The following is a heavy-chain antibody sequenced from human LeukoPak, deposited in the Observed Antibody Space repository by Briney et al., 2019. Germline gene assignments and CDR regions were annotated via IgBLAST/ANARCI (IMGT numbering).Heavy chain of an antibody. Sequence: GASVKVSCKASGYTFTSYGISWVRHAPGQGLEWMGWISAYNGNTNYAQKLQGRVTMTTDTSTSTAYMELRSLRSDDAAVYYCARAGLVVAKSPIYYWGQGTLVTVSS. CDR1: GYTFTSYG. CDR3: ARAGLVVAKSPIYY. CDR2: ISAYNGNT. V-gene: IGHV1-18*01. D-gene: IGHD3-22*01. J-gene: IGHJ4*02.